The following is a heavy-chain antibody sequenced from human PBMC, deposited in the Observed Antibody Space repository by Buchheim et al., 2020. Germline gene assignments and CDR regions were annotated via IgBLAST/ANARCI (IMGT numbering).Heavy chain of an antibody. Sequence: EVQLVESGGGLVQPGGSLRLSCAASGFTFLNHWMTWVRQFPGNRLEWVASIKQDGSANCNADSVKGRCTISRDNARNSVFLQMNSLRAEDTAVYYCAAGGDFDDWGQGAL. V-gene: IGHV3-7*01. J-gene: IGHJ4*02. D-gene: IGHD3-16*01. CDR3: AAGGDFDD. CDR2: IKQDGSAN. CDR1: GFTFLNHW.